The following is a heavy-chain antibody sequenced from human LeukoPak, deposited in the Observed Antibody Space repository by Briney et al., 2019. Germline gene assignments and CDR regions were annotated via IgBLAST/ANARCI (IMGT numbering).Heavy chain of an antibody. J-gene: IGHJ4*02. CDR2: IYTSGST. Sequence: PSETLSLTCTASGGSISSYYWSWIRQPAGKGLEWIGRIYTSGSTNYNPSLKSRVTMSVDTSKNQFSLKLSSVTAADTAVYYCARDATTVVTAHYFDYWGQGTLVTVSS. V-gene: IGHV4-4*07. D-gene: IGHD2-15*01. CDR3: ARDATTVVTAHYFDY. CDR1: GGSISSYY.